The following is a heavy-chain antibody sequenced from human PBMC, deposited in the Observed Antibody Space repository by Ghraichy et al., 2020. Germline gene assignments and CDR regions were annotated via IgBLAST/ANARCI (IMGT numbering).Heavy chain of an antibody. CDR3: VKIGVIGLWYFDL. Sequence: GGSLRLSCAASGFSFSTTGMSWVRQAPGRGPEWVSSISSSGGETYYGDSVKGRFTVPRDNSKNTLYLQMNSLTVEDTAVFYCVKIGVIGLWYFDLWGRGTLVRVSS. CDR1: GFSFSTTG. CDR2: ISSSGGET. D-gene: IGHD2-21*01. J-gene: IGHJ2*01. V-gene: IGHV3-23*01.